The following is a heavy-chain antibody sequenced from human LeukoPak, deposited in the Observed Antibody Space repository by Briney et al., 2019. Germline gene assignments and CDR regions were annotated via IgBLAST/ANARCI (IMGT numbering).Heavy chain of an antibody. CDR3: ATRWFNAFDI. V-gene: IGHV3-30*02. CDR1: GFTFCNYG. J-gene: IGHJ3*02. Sequence: GGSLRLSCAASGFTFCNYGMHWVRQAPGKGLEWVAVVRYDGSDKDYADSVKGRFTISRDNSENTLYLQMNSLRDEDTAVYFCATRWFNAFDIWGQGTMVTVSS. D-gene: IGHD3-9*01. CDR2: VRYDGSDK.